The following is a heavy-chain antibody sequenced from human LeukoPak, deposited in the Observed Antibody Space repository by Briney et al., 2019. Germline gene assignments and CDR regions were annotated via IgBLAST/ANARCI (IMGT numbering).Heavy chain of an antibody. D-gene: IGHD2-15*01. J-gene: IGHJ6*02. Sequence: GGSLRLSCAASGFTFDDYAMHWVRQAPRKGLEWVSLISGDGGSTYYADSVKGRFTISRDNSKNSLYLQMNSLRTEDTALYYCAKDTGGYCSGGSCYRGLYYYGMDVWGQGTTVTVSS. V-gene: IGHV3-43*02. CDR2: ISGDGGST. CDR3: AKDTGGYCSGGSCYRGLYYYGMDV. CDR1: GFTFDDYA.